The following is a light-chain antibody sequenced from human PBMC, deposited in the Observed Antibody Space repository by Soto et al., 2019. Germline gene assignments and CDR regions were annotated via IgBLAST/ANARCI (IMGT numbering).Light chain of an antibody. CDR2: EVS. Sequence: QSVLTQPPSASGSPGQSVTISCTGTSSDVGGCNYVSWYQQHPGKAPKLMIYEVSKRPSGVPDRFSGSKSGNTASLTVSGLQAEDEADYYCSSYAGSNNSLYVFGTGTKVTVL. V-gene: IGLV2-8*01. CDR1: SSDVGGCNY. J-gene: IGLJ1*01. CDR3: SSYAGSNNSLYV.